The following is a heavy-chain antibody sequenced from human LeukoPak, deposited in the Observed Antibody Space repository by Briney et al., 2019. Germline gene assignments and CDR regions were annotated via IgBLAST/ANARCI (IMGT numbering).Heavy chain of an antibody. Sequence: GGSLRLSCAASGFTFSNNWMHWVRQAPGKGLVWVSRINSGGRTTTYADSVKGRFTISRDNAKNTLYLQMNSLRAGDTAVYYCAMIKEGWGQGTLVTVSS. J-gene: IGHJ4*02. V-gene: IGHV3-74*01. CDR2: INSGGRTT. CDR3: AMIKEG. D-gene: IGHD3-22*01. CDR1: GFTFSNNW.